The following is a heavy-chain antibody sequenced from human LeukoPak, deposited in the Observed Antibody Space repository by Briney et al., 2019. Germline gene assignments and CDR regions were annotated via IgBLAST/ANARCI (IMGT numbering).Heavy chain of an antibody. CDR1: GFTFSSYG. CDR2: ISGSGGST. Sequence: PGGTLRLSCAASGFTFSSYGMSWVRQAPGKGLEWVSAISGSGGSTYYADSVKGRFTISRDNSKNTLYLRMNSLRAEDTAVYYCAKDAGPILLWFGELFKYWGQGTLVTVSS. CDR3: AKDAGPILLWFGELFKY. D-gene: IGHD3-10*01. J-gene: IGHJ4*02. V-gene: IGHV3-23*01.